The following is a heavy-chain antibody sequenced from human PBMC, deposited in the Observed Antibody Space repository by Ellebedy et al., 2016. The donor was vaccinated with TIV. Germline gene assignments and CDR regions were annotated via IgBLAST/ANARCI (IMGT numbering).Heavy chain of an antibody. Sequence: AASVKVSCKASGYTFTGYYMHWVRQAPGQRLEWMGWINAGNGNTKYSQKFQGRVTITRDTSASTAYMELSSLRSEDTAVYYCARSAITMIVVVYAFDIWGQGTMVTVSS. D-gene: IGHD3-22*01. CDR1: GYTFTGYY. V-gene: IGHV1-3*01. CDR3: ARSAITMIVVVYAFDI. CDR2: INAGNGNT. J-gene: IGHJ3*02.